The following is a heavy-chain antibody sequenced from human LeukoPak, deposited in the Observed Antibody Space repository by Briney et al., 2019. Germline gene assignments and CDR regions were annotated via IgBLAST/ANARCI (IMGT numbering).Heavy chain of an antibody. D-gene: IGHD6-13*01. V-gene: IGHV4-59*12. Sequence: SETLSLTCTVSGGSISSYYWSWIRQPPGKGLEWIGYICYSGSTYYNPSLKSRVTISVDTSKNQFSLKLSSVTAADTAVYYCARDRYSRPLYGMDVWGQGTTVTVSS. CDR2: ICYSGST. J-gene: IGHJ6*02. CDR3: ARDRYSRPLYGMDV. CDR1: GGSISSYY.